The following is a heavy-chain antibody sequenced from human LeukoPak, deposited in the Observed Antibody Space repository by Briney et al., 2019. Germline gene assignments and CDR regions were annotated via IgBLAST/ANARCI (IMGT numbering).Heavy chain of an antibody. CDR1: GFTFSSYG. V-gene: IGHV3-33*01. CDR3: ARAPRWYCNGGSCLDY. D-gene: IGHD2-15*01. CDR2: IWYDGSNK. Sequence: GGSLRLSCAASGFTFSSYGMHWVRQAPGKGLEWVAVIWYDGSNKYYADSVRGRFTISRDNSKNTLYLQMNSLRAEDTAVYYCARAPRWYCNGGSCLDYWGQGTLVTVSS. J-gene: IGHJ4*02.